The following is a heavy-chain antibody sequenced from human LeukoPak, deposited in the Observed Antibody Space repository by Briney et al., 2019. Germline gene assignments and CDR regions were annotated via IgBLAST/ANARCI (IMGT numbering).Heavy chain of an antibody. CDR1: GFAFRSYA. V-gene: IGHV3-23*01. J-gene: IGHJ4*02. Sequence: GSLRLSCAASGFAFRSYAMSWVRQAPGRGLEWVSSIISSGDITYYADSLKGRFTISRDNSKNTLYLQMNSLRAEDTAVYYCAKAHHGDYFFYFDYWGQGTLVTVSS. CDR3: AKAHHGDYFFYFDY. D-gene: IGHD4-17*01. CDR2: IISSGDIT.